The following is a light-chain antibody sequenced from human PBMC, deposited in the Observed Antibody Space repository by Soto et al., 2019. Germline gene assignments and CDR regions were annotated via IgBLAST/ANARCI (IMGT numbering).Light chain of an antibody. CDR3: CSYAGSYTEV. J-gene: IGLJ2*01. CDR2: DVS. V-gene: IGLV2-11*01. CDR1: SSDVGGYNY. Sequence: QSALTQPRSVSGSPGHSVTISCTGTSSDVGGYNYVSWYQQHPGKAPKFMIYDVSKRPSGVLDRFSGSKSGNTASLTISGLQAEDEADYYCCSYAGSYTEVFGGGTKLTVL.